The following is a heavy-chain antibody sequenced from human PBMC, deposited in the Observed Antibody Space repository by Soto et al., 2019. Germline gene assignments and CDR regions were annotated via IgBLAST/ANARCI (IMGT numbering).Heavy chain of an antibody. CDR3: VRNSA. D-gene: IGHD3-10*01. V-gene: IGHV3-7*01. Sequence: GGSLRLSCVGSGFTFGGSWVSWARQAPGKGLEWVANIKEDGSETYYVDSVRGRFTISRDNAKKSLYLQMSSLRDEDTAVYYCVRNSAWGQGTMVTVSS. CDR2: IKEDGSET. CDR1: GFTFGGSW. J-gene: IGHJ3*01.